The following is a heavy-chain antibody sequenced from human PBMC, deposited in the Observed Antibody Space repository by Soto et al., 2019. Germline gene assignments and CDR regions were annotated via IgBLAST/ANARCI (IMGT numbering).Heavy chain of an antibody. CDR3: ARDRGTIVGATTYWFDL. V-gene: IGHV1-46*01. D-gene: IGHD1-26*01. CDR1: GYSFTTYY. Sequence: ASVKVSCKASGYSFTTYYMHWVRQAPGQGLEWMAIINPSGGSTIYAQRFQGRVTMTRDTSTSAVYMELSSLRFEDTAVYYCARDRGTIVGATTYWFDLWGQGTLVTVSS. CDR2: INPSGGST. J-gene: IGHJ5*02.